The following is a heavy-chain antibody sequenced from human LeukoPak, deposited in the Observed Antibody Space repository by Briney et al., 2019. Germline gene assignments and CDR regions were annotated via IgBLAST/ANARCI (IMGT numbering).Heavy chain of an antibody. V-gene: IGHV3-7*03. CDR2: IKQDGSEK. Sequence: GGSLRLSCAASGFTFSTHWMTWVRQAPGKGLEWVANIKQDGSEKYYLDSVKGRFTISRDNAKNSLFLQMNSLRAEDTAMYYCATDSRTCRYWGQGTLVTVSS. CDR1: GFTFSTHW. CDR3: ATDSRTCRY. J-gene: IGHJ4*02. D-gene: IGHD3/OR15-3a*01.